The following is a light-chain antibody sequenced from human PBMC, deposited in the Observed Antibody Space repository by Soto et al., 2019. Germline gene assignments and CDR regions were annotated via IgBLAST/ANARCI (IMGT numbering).Light chain of an antibody. CDR1: QSVSTN. V-gene: IGKV3-20*01. CDR2: RAS. J-gene: IGKJ4*01. CDR3: QQYGSSPLT. Sequence: VMTQSPAILSVSPRERATLSCRASQSVSTNVAWYQQIPGQAPKVLIYRASIRATGIPDRFTGSGSGTDFTLTISRLEPEDFAVYYCQQYGSSPLTFGGGTKVDIK.